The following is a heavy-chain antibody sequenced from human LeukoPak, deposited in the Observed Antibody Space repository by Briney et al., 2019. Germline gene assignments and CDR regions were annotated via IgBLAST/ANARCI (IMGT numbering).Heavy chain of an antibody. D-gene: IGHD3-16*02. CDR1: GYTFTGYY. V-gene: IGHV1-2*06. CDR3: ARDRGLFKFGGVIAAIY. Sequence: ASVKVSCKASGYTFTGYYMHWVRQAPGQGLEWMGRINPNSGGTNYAQKFQGSVTMTRDTSISTAYMELSRLRSDDTAVYYCARDRGLFKFGGVIAAIYWGQGTLVTVSS. J-gene: IGHJ4*02. CDR2: INPNSGGT.